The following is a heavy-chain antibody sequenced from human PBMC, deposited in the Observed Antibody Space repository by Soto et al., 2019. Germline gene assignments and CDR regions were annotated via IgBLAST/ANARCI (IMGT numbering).Heavy chain of an antibody. J-gene: IGHJ4*02. Sequence: SETLSLTCAVSGGSISSSNWWSWVRQPPGKGLEWIGEVYHSGSTNYNPSFKSRVAMSVDKSKNQFSLKLNSVTAADTALYYWGRTSKRETRFNYGGQESLVTVSS. V-gene: IGHV4-4*02. CDR1: GGSISSSNW. D-gene: IGHD4-4*01. CDR2: VYHSGST. CDR3: GRTSKRETRFNY.